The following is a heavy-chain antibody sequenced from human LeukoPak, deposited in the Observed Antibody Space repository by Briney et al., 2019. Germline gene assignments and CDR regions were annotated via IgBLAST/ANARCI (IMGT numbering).Heavy chain of an antibody. J-gene: IGHJ4*02. CDR3: VRLADPGY. CDR2: IKSDGSTT. D-gene: IGHD6-19*01. CDR1: GFTYSNYW. V-gene: IGHV3-74*01. Sequence: GGSLRLSCTASGFTYSNYWMHWVRQAPGKGLVWVSRIKSDGSTTTYADSVKGRFTISRDNAKSTLYLQMNSLRAEDTAVYYCVRLADPGYWGQGTLVTVSS.